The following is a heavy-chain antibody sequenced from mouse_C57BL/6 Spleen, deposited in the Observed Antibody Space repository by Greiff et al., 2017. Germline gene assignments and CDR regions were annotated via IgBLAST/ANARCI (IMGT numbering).Heavy chain of an antibody. D-gene: IGHD2-12*01. CDR1: GYTFTDYY. J-gene: IGHJ4*01. CDR3: ARRGLTTGAMYY. Sequence: VQLQQSGPELVKPGASVKISCKASGYTFTDYYMNWVKQSHGKSLEWIGDINPNNGGTSYNQKFKGKATLTVDKSSSTAYMELRSLTSEDSAVYYCARRGLTTGAMYYWGQGTSVTVSS. CDR2: INPNNGGT. V-gene: IGHV1-26*01.